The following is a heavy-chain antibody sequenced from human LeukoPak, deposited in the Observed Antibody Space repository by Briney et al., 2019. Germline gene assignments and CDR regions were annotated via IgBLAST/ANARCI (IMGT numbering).Heavy chain of an antibody. V-gene: IGHV3-30-3*01. CDR2: ISYDGSNK. CDR1: GFTFSSYA. J-gene: IGHJ6*03. Sequence: GGSLRLSCAASGFTFSSYAMHWVRQAPGKGLEWVAVISYDGSNKYYADSVKGRFTISRDNSKNTLYLQMNSLRAEDTAVYYCARGVTGTPRYYYYYMDVWGKGTTVTVSS. CDR3: ARGVTGTPRYYYYYMDV. D-gene: IGHD1-7*01.